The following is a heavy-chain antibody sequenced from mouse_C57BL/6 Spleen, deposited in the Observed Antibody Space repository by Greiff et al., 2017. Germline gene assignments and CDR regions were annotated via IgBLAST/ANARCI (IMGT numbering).Heavy chain of an antibody. Sequence: VQLQQSGPELVKPGASVKISCKASGYTFTDYYMNWVKQSHGKSLEWIGDINPNNGGTSYNQKFKGKATLTVDKSSSTAYMELRSLTSEDSAVYYCARGGLYDYDGKAWFAYWGQGTLVTVSA. D-gene: IGHD2-4*01. V-gene: IGHV1-26*01. CDR1: GYTFTDYY. CDR2: INPNNGGT. CDR3: ARGGLYDYDGKAWFAY. J-gene: IGHJ3*01.